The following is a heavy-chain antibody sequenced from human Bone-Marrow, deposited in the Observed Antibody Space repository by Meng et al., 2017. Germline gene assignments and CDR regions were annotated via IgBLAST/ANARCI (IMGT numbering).Heavy chain of an antibody. V-gene: IGHV4-39*07. J-gene: IGHJ4*02. Sequence: ESLKISCTVSGGSISSSSYYWGWIRQPPGKGLEWIGSIYYSGSTYYNPSLKSRVTISVDTSKNQFSLKLSSVTAADTAVYYCARATGSYYNPTLYFDYWGQGTLVTVSS. CDR2: IYYSGST. D-gene: IGHD3-10*01. CDR1: GGSISSSSYY. CDR3: ARATGSYYNPTLYFDY.